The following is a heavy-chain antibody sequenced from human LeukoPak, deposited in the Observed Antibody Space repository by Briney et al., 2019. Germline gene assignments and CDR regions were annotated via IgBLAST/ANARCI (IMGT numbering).Heavy chain of an antibody. J-gene: IGHJ4*02. D-gene: IGHD4-23*01. V-gene: IGHV3-33*01. CDR3: ARDSPDYGGKGFDY. CDR1: GFTFSSYG. Sequence: GGSLRLSCAASGFTFSSYGMHWVRQAPGKGLEWVAVIWYDGSNKYYADSVKGRFTISRDNSKNTLYLQMNSLRAEDTAVYYCARDSPDYGGKGFDYWGQGTLVTVSS. CDR2: IWYDGSNK.